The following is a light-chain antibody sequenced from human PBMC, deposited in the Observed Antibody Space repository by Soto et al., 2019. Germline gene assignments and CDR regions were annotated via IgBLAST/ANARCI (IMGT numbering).Light chain of an antibody. CDR1: MRDVGAYNL. CDR2: EVR. CDR3: SAYKARSTLV. Sequence: QSVLTQPASVSGSAGQSITISCSGTMRDVGAYNLVSWYQQHPGTAPKLIIYEVRNRPSGISSRFSGSRSGNTASLTISGLQYEEEGDSYCSAYKARSTLVFGGGTK. V-gene: IGLV2-14*01. J-gene: IGLJ3*02.